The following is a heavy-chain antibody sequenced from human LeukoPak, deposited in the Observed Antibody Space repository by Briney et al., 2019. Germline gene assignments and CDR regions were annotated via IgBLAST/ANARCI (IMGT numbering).Heavy chain of an antibody. CDR2: ISGSGGST. D-gene: IGHD3-3*01. J-gene: IGHJ4*02. CDR1: GFTFSSYA. V-gene: IGHV3-23*01. Sequence: GGSLRLSCAASGFTFSSYAMSWVRQAPGKGLEWVSAISGSGGSTYYADSVKGRFTISRDNSKNTPYLQMNSLRAEDTAVYYCAKDRFWSGYDESFDYWGQGTLVTVSS. CDR3: AKDRFWSGYDESFDY.